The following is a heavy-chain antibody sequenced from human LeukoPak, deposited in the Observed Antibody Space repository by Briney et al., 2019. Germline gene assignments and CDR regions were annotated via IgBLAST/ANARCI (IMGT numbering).Heavy chain of an antibody. Sequence: SETLSLTCAVYGGSFSGYYWSWIRQPPGKGLEWIGEINHSGSTNYNPSLKSRVTISVDTSKNQFSLKLSSVTAADTAVYYCARNTDWFDPWGQGTLVTVSS. J-gene: IGHJ5*02. D-gene: IGHD3-16*02. V-gene: IGHV4-34*01. CDR3: ARNTDWFDP. CDR2: INHSGST. CDR1: GGSFSGYY.